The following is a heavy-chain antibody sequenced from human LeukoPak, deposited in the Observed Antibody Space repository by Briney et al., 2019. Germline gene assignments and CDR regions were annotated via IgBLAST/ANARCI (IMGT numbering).Heavy chain of an antibody. J-gene: IGHJ6*03. V-gene: IGHV1-2*02. CDR3: ARDGSIAARPGNYYYYYYMDV. CDR1: GYTFTSYD. D-gene: IGHD6-6*01. Sequence: ASVKVSCKASGYTFTSYDINWVRQAPGQGLEWMGWINPKSGGTNYAQKFQGRVTMTRDTSISTAYMELSRLRSDDTAVYYCARDGSIAARPGNYYYYYYMDVWGKGTTVTVSS. CDR2: INPKSGGT.